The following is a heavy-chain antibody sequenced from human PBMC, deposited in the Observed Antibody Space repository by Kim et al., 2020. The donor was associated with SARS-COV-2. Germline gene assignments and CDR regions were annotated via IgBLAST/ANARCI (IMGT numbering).Heavy chain of an antibody. CDR2: ISWNSGSI. J-gene: IGHJ3*02. V-gene: IGHV3-9*01. D-gene: IGHD6-19*01. CDR1: GFTFDDYA. CDR3: AKEEFGWGRAFDI. Sequence: GGSLRLSCAASGFTFDDYAMHWVRQAPGKGLEWVSGISWNSGSIGYADSVKGRFTISRDNAKNSLYLQMNSLRAEDTALYYCAKEEFGWGRAFDIWGQGTMVTVSS.